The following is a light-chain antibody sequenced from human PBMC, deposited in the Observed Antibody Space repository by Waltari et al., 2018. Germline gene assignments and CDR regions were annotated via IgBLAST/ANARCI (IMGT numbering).Light chain of an antibody. J-gene: IGLJ2*01. Sequence: QSALTQPPSASGSPGQSVTISCTGTSSDVGGYNFVSWYQQHPGKPPKLIISEVSERPSGVPDRFSGSKSDNTASLTVSGLQADDEADYYCSSYAGSDNLVFGGGTKLTVL. V-gene: IGLV2-8*01. CDR3: SSYAGSDNLV. CDR2: EVS. CDR1: SSDVGGYNF.